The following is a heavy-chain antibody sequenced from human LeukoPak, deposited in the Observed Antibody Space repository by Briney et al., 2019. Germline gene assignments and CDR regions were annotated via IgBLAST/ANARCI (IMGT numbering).Heavy chain of an antibody. CDR2: IIPIFGTA. Sequence: SVKVSCKASGGTFSSYAISWVRQAPGQGLEWMGGIIPIFGTANYAQKFQGRVTITADKSTSTAYMELSSLRSEDTAVYYCARDLPRPGYCSGGSCYGGFDYWGQGTLVTVSS. CDR3: ARDLPRPGYCSGGSCYGGFDY. J-gene: IGHJ4*02. D-gene: IGHD2-15*01. V-gene: IGHV1-69*06. CDR1: GGTFSSYA.